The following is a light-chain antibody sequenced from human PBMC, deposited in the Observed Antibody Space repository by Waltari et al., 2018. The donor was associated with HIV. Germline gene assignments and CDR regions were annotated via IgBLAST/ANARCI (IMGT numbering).Light chain of an antibody. J-gene: IGLJ1*01. Sequence: QSVLTRPPSVSGAPGQRVTISCTGSSSNIGAGYDVHWYQQLPGTAPKLLIYGNSNRPSGVPDRFSGSKSGTSASLAITGLQAEYEADYYCQSYDSSMSLYVFGTGTKVTVL. V-gene: IGLV1-40*01. CDR2: GNS. CDR1: SSNIGAGYD. CDR3: QSYDSSMSLYV.